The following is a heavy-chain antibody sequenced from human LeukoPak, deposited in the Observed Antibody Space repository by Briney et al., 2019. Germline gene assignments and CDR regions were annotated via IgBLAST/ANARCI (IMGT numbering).Heavy chain of an antibody. J-gene: IGHJ4*02. D-gene: IGHD3-3*01. CDR3: AKDHHPFLEWLPPYYFDY. Sequence: PGGSLRLSCAASGFTFSSYAMSWVRQAPGKGLEWVSSISGSDGSTYYADSVKGLFTLSRDNSKNTLYLQMNSLRAEDTAVYYSAKDHHPFLEWLPPYYFDYWGQGTVVTVSS. CDR2: ISGSDGST. V-gene: IGHV3-23*01. CDR1: GFTFSSYA.